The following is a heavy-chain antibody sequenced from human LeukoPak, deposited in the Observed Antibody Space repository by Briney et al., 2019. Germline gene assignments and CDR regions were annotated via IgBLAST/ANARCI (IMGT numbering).Heavy chain of an antibody. J-gene: IGHJ4*02. V-gene: IGHV3-23*01. CDR1: GFTFSSYA. D-gene: IGHD3-22*01. CDR2: ITGSGDST. Sequence: GGSLRLSCAASGFTFSSYAMSWVRQAPGKGLEWVSAITGSGDSTYYADSVKGRFTFSRDNSKNMLYLQMNSLRAEDTAVYYCARRSSSGGYFDYWGQGTLVTVSS. CDR3: ARRSSSGGYFDY.